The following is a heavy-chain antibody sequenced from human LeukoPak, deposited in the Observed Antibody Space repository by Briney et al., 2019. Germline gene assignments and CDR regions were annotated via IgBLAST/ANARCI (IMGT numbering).Heavy chain of an antibody. CDR2: INHSGST. D-gene: IGHD3-16*01. Sequence: SETLSLTCAVYGGSFSGYYWSWIGQPPGKGLEWIGEINHSGSTNYNPSLKSRVTISVDTSKNQFSLKLSSVTAADTAVYYCARRFWGASYYYYYYMDVWGKGTTVTISS. J-gene: IGHJ6*03. V-gene: IGHV4-34*01. CDR3: ARRFWGASYYYYYYMDV. CDR1: GGSFSGYY.